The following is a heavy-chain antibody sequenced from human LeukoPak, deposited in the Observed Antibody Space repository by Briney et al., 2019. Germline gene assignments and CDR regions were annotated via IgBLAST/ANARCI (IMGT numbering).Heavy chain of an antibody. Sequence: SETLSLTCAVYGGSFSGYYWSWIRQPPGKGLEWIGYIYYSGSTNYNPSLKSRVTISVDTSKNQFSLKLSSVTAADTAVYYCARVTNYYGSGSYLGAIDYWGQGTLVTVSS. D-gene: IGHD3-10*01. CDR3: ARVTNYYGSGSYLGAIDY. CDR1: GGSFSGYY. CDR2: IYYSGST. V-gene: IGHV4-59*01. J-gene: IGHJ4*02.